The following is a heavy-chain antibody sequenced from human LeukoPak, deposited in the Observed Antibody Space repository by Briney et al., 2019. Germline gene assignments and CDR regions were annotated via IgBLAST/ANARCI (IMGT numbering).Heavy chain of an antibody. J-gene: IGHJ3*02. D-gene: IGHD6-13*01. CDR3: ATSPQYSSSWYRAFDI. CDR1: GYTFTDYY. Sequence: ATVKISCKVSGYTFTDYYMHWVQQAPGKGLEWMGLVDPEDGETIYAEKFQGRVTITADTSTDTAYMELSSLRSEGTAVYYCATSPQYSSSWYRAFDIWGQGTMVTVSS. V-gene: IGHV1-69-2*01. CDR2: VDPEDGET.